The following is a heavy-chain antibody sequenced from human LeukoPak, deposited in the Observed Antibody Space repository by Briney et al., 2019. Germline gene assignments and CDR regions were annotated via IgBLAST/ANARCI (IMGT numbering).Heavy chain of an antibody. V-gene: IGHV1-2*02. J-gene: IGHJ4*02. CDR3: ARDGSAGLYYFDY. CDR1: GYTFTGYY. D-gene: IGHD6-19*01. Sequence: GASVKVSCKASGYTFTGYYMHWVRQAPGQGLEWMGWINPNSGGTNYAQKFQGRVTMTRDTPISTAYMELSRLRSDDTAVYYCARDGSAGLYYFDYWGQGTLVTVSS. CDR2: INPNSGGT.